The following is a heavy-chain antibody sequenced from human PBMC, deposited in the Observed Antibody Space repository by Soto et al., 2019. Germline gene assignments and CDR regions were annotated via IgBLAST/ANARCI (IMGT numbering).Heavy chain of an antibody. CDR2: TYYRSKWYY. D-gene: IGHD1-26*01. J-gene: IGHJ4*01. Sequence: QVQLQQSGPGLVKPSQTLSLTCAITGASVSSNSAGWSWVRQSPSRGLEWLGRTYYRSKWYYEYAVSVRGRITINPDTSKNQYSLQLNSVTPEDTAVYFCARGEQYSGRIFDYWGQGTLVTVSS. CDR1: GASVSSNSAG. V-gene: IGHV6-1*01. CDR3: ARGEQYSGRIFDY.